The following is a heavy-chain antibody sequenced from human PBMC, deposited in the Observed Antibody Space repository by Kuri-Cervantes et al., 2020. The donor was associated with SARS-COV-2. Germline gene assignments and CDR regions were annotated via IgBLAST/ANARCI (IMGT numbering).Heavy chain of an antibody. CDR1: GFTCSSNA. V-gene: IGHV3-23*01. CDR2: LSGSGVST. Sequence: GESLKISCAASGFTCSSNAMSWVRQAPGKGLEWVSGLSGSGVSTYYAESVKGRFTISRDNSKNTLYLQMNSLRAEDTAVYYCAKDWDSIGYYLFDHWGQGTLVTVSS. CDR3: AKDWDSIGYYLFDH. J-gene: IGHJ4*02. D-gene: IGHD3-22*01.